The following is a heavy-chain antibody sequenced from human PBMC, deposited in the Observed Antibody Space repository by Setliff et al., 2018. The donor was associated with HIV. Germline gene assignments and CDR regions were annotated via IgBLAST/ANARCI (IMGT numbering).Heavy chain of an antibody. Sequence: SETLSLTCTVSGYSISSGYYWGWIRQPPGKGLEWIGGIYYSGSTNYNPSLKSRVTLSLDTSKNQFSLKLTSVTAADTAVYYCAKEGGLYFGMLIHDAIDLWGQGTMVTVSS. J-gene: IGHJ3*01. V-gene: IGHV4-38-2*02. CDR1: GYSISSGYY. CDR2: IYYSGST. D-gene: IGHD3-16*01. CDR3: AKEGGLYFGMLIHDAIDL.